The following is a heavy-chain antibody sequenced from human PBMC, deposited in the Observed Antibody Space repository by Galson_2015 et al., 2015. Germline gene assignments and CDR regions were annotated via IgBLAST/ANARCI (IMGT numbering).Heavy chain of an antibody. D-gene: IGHD3-3*01. CDR3: ARDLFTIFRYYMDV. J-gene: IGHJ6*03. Sequence: SLRLPCAASGFTFSSYSMNWVRQAPGKGLEWVSSISSSSSYIYYADSVKGRFTISRDNAKNSLYLQMNSLRAEDTAVYYCARDLFTIFRYYMDVWGKGTTVTVSS. CDR1: GFTFSSYS. CDR2: ISSSSSYI. V-gene: IGHV3-21*01.